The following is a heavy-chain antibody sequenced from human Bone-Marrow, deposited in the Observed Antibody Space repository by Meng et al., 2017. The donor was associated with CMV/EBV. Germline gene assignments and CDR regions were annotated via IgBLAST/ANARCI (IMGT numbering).Heavy chain of an antibody. V-gene: IGHV3-30*02. Sequence: GESLKISCAMSGFTLSSYGMHWVRQAPGKGLEWVAFIRDDGSNTYYADPVKGRFTISRDNSKNTVYLQMNSLRAEDTAVYYCANRYSGYEDVWYFDYWGQGTLVTVSS. D-gene: IGHD5-12*01. CDR1: GFTLSSYG. J-gene: IGHJ4*02. CDR3: ANRYSGYEDVWYFDY. CDR2: IRDDGSNT.